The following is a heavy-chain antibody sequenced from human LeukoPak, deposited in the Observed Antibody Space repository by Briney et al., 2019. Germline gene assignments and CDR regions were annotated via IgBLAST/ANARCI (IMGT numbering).Heavy chain of an antibody. Sequence: GGSLRLSCAVSGFTVSSNYMSWVRQAPGKGLEWVSLISGGGGSTYYADSVKGRFTISRDNSKNTLYLQMNSLRAEDTAIYYCAKAIYYWGQGTLVTVSS. J-gene: IGHJ4*02. V-gene: IGHV3-23*01. CDR2: ISGGGGST. CDR1: GFTVSSNY. CDR3: AKAIYY. D-gene: IGHD3-3*02.